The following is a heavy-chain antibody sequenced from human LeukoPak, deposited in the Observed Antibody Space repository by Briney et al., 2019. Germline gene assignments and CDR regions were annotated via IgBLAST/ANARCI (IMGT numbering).Heavy chain of an antibody. CDR3: ARDLCSGGSCYPGWLDP. J-gene: IGHJ5*02. V-gene: IGHV4-59*01. CDR2: IYYSGST. D-gene: IGHD2-15*01. CDR1: GGSISSYY. Sequence: SETLSLTCTVSGGSISSYYWSWIRQPPGKGLEWIGYIYYSGSTNYNPSLKSRVTISADTSKNQFSLKLSSVTAADTAVYYCARDLCSGGSCYPGWLDPWGQGTLVTVSS.